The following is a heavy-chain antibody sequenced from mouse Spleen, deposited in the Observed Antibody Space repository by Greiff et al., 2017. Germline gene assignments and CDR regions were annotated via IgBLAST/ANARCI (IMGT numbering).Heavy chain of an antibody. CDR1: GCTFTDYY. J-gene: IGHJ2*01. D-gene: IGHD2-14*01. V-gene: IGHV1-26*01. Sequence: EVQLQQSGPELVKPGASVKISCKASGCTFTDYYMNWVKQSHGKSLEWIGDINPNNGGTSYNQKFKGKATLTVDKSSSTAYMELRSLTSEDSAVYYCAREDRGYDDYWGQGTTLTVSS. CDR2: INPNNGGT. CDR3: AREDRGYDDY.